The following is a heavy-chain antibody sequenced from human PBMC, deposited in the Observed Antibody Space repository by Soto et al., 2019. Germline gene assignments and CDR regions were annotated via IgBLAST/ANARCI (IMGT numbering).Heavy chain of an antibody. CDR1: GFIFGNYM. CDR2: IRDGGEST. CDR3: APHVHCSGGSCHYDAFDI. J-gene: IGHJ3*02. D-gene: IGHD2-15*01. Sequence: EVQLLESGGGLVHPGESLRLPCEFSGFIFGNYMMTWVRQAPGKGLEWVSTIRDGGESTYYADSVKGRFTISRDNSKNTLYLQMDSLGVEDTAVYYCAPHVHCSGGSCHYDAFDIRGQGTMVTVSS. V-gene: IGHV3-23*01.